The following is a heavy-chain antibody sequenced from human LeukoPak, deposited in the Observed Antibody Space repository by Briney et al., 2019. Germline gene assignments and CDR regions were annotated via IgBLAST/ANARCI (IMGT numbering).Heavy chain of an antibody. V-gene: IGHV6-1*01. CDR2: TYYRSTWYN. J-gene: IGHJ5*02. CDR3: ARRLTQYDCFDP. CDR1: GDSVSSNSVT. D-gene: IGHD2-2*01. Sequence: SQTLSLTCALSGDSVSSNSVTWNWIRQSPSRGLEWLGRTYYRSTWYNDYAVSVRGRITVNPDTSKNQFSLHLNSVTPEDTAVYYCARRLTQYDCFDPWGQGILVTVSS.